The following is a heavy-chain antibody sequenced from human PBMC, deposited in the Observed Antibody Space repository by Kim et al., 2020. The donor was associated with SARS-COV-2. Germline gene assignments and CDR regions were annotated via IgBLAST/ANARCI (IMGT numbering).Heavy chain of an antibody. D-gene: IGHD1-26*01. CDR2: EK. Sequence: EKYDIESGKGRFTLARENAKNTLSLQMNSLRAEDTAVYYCARDPNSWALDYWGQGTLVTVSS. J-gene: IGHJ4*02. CDR3: ARDPNSWALDY. V-gene: IGHV3-7*01.